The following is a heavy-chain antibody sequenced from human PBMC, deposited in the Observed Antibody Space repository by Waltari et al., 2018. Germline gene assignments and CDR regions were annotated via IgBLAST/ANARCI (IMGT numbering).Heavy chain of an antibody. D-gene: IGHD2-8*01. CDR2: FDTEAGET. CDR3: ATDLYCTYEGCNTGDGF. Sequence: QVQLVQSGAEVKKPGASVRVSCKVSEYVLTALAIHWVRQAPGKGLEWMGGFDTEAGETIYAQKFQGRVTMTGDTSTDTAYRELSSLRFEDTAIYYCATDLYCTYEGCNTGDGFWGQGTLVTVSA. V-gene: IGHV1-24*01. CDR1: EYVLTALA. J-gene: IGHJ4*02.